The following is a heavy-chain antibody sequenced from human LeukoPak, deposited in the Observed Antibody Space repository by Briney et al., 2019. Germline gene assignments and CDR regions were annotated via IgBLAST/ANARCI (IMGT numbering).Heavy chain of an antibody. V-gene: IGHV4-59*01. CDR2: IYYSGST. Sequence: SETLSLTCAVYGGSFSGYYWSWIRQPPGKGLEWIGYIYYSGSTNYNPSLKSRVTISVDTSKNQFSLRLSSVTAADTAVYYCARVGKYYYDSSGTYFDYWGQGTLVTVSS. J-gene: IGHJ4*02. CDR1: GGSFSGYY. D-gene: IGHD3-22*01. CDR3: ARVGKYYYDSSGTYFDY.